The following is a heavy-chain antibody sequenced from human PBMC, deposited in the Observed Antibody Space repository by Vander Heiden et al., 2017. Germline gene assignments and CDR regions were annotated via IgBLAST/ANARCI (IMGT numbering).Heavy chain of an antibody. J-gene: IGHJ4*02. CDR2: NNSDGGST. D-gene: IGHD3-16*01. V-gene: IGHV3-74*01. CDR1: GFTFPVHW. CDR3: ARDAQLWRLDY. Sequence: EEQLVESVGGLDQPGWPLRHSCVALGFTFPVHWMHWVRQAPGRGVESVSRNNSDGGSTSANIVEGRFTISSDNDKSTLILQMNSMRAGDTAVYYCARDAQLWRLDYWGQGTLVIVSS.